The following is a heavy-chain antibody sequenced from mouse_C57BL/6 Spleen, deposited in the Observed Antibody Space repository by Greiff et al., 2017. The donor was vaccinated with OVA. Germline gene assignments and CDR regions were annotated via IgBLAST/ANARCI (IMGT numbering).Heavy chain of an antibody. CDR1: GYAFSSYW. CDR2: IYPGDGDT. J-gene: IGHJ2*01. D-gene: IGHD1-1*01. CDR3: ARSRAVVAPDY. V-gene: IGHV1-80*01. Sequence: VQRVESGAELVKPGASVKISCKASGYAFSSYWMNWVKQRPGKGLEWIGQIYPGDGDTNYNGKFKGKATLTADKSSSTAYMQLSSLTSEDSAVYFCARSRAVVAPDYWGQGTTLTVSS.